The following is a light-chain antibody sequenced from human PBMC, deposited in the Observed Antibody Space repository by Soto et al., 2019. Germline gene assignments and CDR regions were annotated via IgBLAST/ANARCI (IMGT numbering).Light chain of an antibody. V-gene: IGLV2-14*01. CDR3: TSKTSSTYVV. Sequence: QSALTQPASVSGSPGQSITISCTGTSSDVGGYNYVSWYQQHPGKAPKLMIYEVSNRPSGVSNRFSGSKSGNTASLTISGLQAEDEADYYCTSKTSSTYVVFGGGTKVTV. J-gene: IGLJ2*01. CDR2: EVS. CDR1: SSDVGGYNY.